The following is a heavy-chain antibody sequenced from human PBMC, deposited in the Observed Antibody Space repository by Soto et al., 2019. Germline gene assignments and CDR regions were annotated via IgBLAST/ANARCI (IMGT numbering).Heavy chain of an antibody. J-gene: IGHJ4*02. Sequence: PSETLSLTCAVSGGSVSSSNWWSWVRQPPGKGLEWIGEIYHSGTTNYNPSLKSRVTISLDKSKNQISLELSSVTAADTAVYYCAREGQTKFDYWGQGTLVTVSS. CDR3: AREGQTKFDY. V-gene: IGHV4-4*02. CDR2: IYHSGTT. CDR1: GGSVSSSNW.